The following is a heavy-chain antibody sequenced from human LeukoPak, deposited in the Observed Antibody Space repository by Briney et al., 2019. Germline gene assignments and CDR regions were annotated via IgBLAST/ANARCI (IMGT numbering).Heavy chain of an antibody. CDR3: ARGGVPGGFYGSFDY. V-gene: IGHV4-59*01. CDR1: GGSISSYY. J-gene: IGHJ4*02. Sequence: SETLSLTCTVSGGSISSYYWSWMRQPPRRGLEWIGYIYYSGSTNHNPSLQSRVTISVDTSKNQFSLKLNSVTAADTAVYYCARGGVPGGFYGSFDYWGQGTLVSVSS. D-gene: IGHD3-3*01. CDR2: IYYSGST.